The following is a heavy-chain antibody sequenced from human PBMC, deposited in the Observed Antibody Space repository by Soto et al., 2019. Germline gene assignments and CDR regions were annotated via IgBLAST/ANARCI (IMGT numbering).Heavy chain of an antibody. V-gene: IGHV6-1*01. CDR1: GDSVSGNSAA. Sequence: SQTLSLTCVISGDSVSGNSAAWNLIRQSPSRGLEWLGRTYYRSKWYNDYAVSVKSRITINPDTSKNQFSLQLNSVTPEDTAVYYCATQHSSSWYGNAFDIWGQGTMVTVSS. CDR3: ATQHSSSWYGNAFDI. J-gene: IGHJ3*02. D-gene: IGHD6-13*01. CDR2: TYYRSKWYN.